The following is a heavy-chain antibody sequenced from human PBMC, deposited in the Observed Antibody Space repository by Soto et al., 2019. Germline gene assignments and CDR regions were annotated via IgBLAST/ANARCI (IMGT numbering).Heavy chain of an antibody. CDR1: GGSISSSSYY. J-gene: IGHJ4*02. Sequence: SETLSLTCTVSGGSISSSSYYWGWIRQPPGKGLEWIGSIYYSGSTYYNPSLKSRVTISVDTSKNQFSLKLSSVTAADTAVYYCARQRGDFWSGYYFDYWGQGTLVTVSS. CDR3: ARQRGDFWSGYYFDY. V-gene: IGHV4-39*01. D-gene: IGHD3-3*01. CDR2: IYYSGST.